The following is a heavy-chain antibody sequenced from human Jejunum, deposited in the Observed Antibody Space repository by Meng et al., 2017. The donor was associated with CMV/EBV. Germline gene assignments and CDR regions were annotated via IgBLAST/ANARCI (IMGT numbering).Heavy chain of an antibody. D-gene: IGHD2-15*01. Sequence: VYGGSFSGYYWSWIRQPPGKGLEWIGEINHGGSTNYSPSLKSRVTISVDASKNQFSLKLSSETAADTAIYYCARSRLLWYYGMDVWGQGTTVTVSS. CDR1: GGSFSGYY. CDR3: ARSRLLWYYGMDV. CDR2: INHGGST. J-gene: IGHJ6*02. V-gene: IGHV4-34*01.